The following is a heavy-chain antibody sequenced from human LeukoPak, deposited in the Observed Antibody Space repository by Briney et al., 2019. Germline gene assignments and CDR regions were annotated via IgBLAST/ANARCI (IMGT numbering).Heavy chain of an antibody. J-gene: IGHJ4*02. D-gene: IGHD1-1*01. V-gene: IGHV4-59*01. CDR2: IYHSEIT. CDR3: ASTDKGGTGTY. CDR1: GGSITTYY. Sequence: PSETLSLTCTVSGGSITTYYWSWIRQPPGKGLEWIGYIYHSEITNYNPSLKSRVTISVDTSKNQFSLKLSSVTAADMAVYYCASTDKGGTGTYWGQGTLVTVSS.